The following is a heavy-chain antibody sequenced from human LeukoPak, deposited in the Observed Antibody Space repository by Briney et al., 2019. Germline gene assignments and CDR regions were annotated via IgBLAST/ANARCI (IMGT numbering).Heavy chain of an antibody. CDR3: ARGGFVYYGSGSYYYY. CDR1: GGSFSGYY. CDR2: INHSGST. J-gene: IGHJ4*02. D-gene: IGHD3-10*01. V-gene: IGHV4-34*01. Sequence: SETLSLTCAVYGGSFSGYYWSWIHQPPGKGLEWIGEINHSGSTNYSPSLKSRVTISVDTSKNQFSLKLSSVTAADTAVYYCARGGFVYYGSGSYYYYWGQGTLVTVSS.